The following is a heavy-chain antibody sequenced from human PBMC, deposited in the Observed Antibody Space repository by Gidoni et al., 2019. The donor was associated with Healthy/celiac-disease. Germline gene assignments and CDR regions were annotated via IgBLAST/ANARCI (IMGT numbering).Heavy chain of an antibody. Sequence: VLLVQSGAEVKKPGASVKVSCEASGYTFTSYGISWVRQAPGQGVEWMGWISAYKGNTNYAQKLQGRVTMTTDTSTSTAYMELRSLRSDDTAVYYCAREGLGVKAGATSDYWGQGTLVTVSS. CDR2: ISAYKGNT. CDR3: AREGLGVKAGATSDY. D-gene: IGHD1-26*01. J-gene: IGHJ4*02. V-gene: IGHV1-18*01. CDR1: GYTFTSYG.